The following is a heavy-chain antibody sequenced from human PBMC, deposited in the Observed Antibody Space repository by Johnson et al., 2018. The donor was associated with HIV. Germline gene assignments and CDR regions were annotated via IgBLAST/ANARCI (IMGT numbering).Heavy chain of an antibody. Sequence: VQLVESGGGVVRPGGSLRLSCAASGFTFDDYGMSWVRQAPGKGLEWVSRINSDGSSTSYADSVKGRFTISRDNAKNTLYLQMNSLRAEDTAVYYCARAPSRLRYFDWSEDAFDIWGQGTMVTVSS. J-gene: IGHJ3*02. CDR3: ARAPSRLRYFDWSEDAFDI. D-gene: IGHD3-9*01. CDR1: GFTFDDYG. V-gene: IGHV3-20*04. CDR2: INSDGSST.